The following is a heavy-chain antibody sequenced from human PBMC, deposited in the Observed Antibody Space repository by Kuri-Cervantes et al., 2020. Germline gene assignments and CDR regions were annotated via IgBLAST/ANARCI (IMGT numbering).Heavy chain of an antibody. CDR1: GFPISDHY. CDR3: ARGARVGATGWDFDY. V-gene: IGHV3-72*01. Sequence: LSLTCVVSGFPISDHYIDWVRQAPGKGLEWVGRTRNKANSYTTEYAASVKGRFTISRDDSKNSLCLQMNSLKTEDTAVYYCARGARVGATGWDFDYWGQGTLVTVSS. D-gene: IGHD1-26*01. J-gene: IGHJ4*02. CDR2: TRNKANSYTT.